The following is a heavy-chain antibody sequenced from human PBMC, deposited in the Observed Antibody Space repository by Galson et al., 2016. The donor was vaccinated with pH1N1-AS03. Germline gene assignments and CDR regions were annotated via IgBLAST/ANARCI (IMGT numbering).Heavy chain of an antibody. J-gene: IGHJ4*02. V-gene: IGHV3-30-3*01. CDR2: MSYEGTTT. Sequence: SLRLSCAASGFIFTHYSMHWVRQAPGKGLEWVAVMSYEGTTTYYADSVKGRFTISRDNSKNTLYLQMNSLRTEDTALYYCAREEGGFGSNWLQTDAFDIWGQGILVTVSS. CDR1: GFIFTHYS. D-gene: IGHD6-13*01. CDR3: AREEGGFGSNWLQTDAFDI.